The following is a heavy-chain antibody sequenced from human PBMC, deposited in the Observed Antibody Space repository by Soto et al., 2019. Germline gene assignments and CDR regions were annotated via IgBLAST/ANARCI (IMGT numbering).Heavy chain of an antibody. J-gene: IGHJ6*02. CDR1: GGTFSSYA. Sequence: ASVKVSCKASGGTFSSYAVSWVRQAPGQGLEWMGVIIPLLNTPKYVQKFQGRVTITADASATTAYMELSSLRSEDTAVYYCARESSSPNYYYYGMDVWGQGTTVTVSS. CDR3: ARESSSPNYYYYGMDV. CDR2: IIPLLNTP. V-gene: IGHV1-69*13. D-gene: IGHD6-6*01.